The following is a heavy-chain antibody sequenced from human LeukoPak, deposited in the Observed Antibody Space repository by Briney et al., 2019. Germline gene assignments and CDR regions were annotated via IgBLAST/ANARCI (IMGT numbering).Heavy chain of an antibody. V-gene: IGHV1-69*02. D-gene: IGHD2-21*01. Sequence: GSSVKVSCKASGGTFSSYTNSWVRKAPGQGLEWMGRIIPILGIANYAQKFQGRVTITADKSTSTSYMELSSLRSEDTAVYYCARSHIVVVIAIRDDAFDIWGQGTMVTVSS. CDR1: GGTFSSYT. J-gene: IGHJ3*02. CDR2: IIPILGIA. CDR3: ARSHIVVVIAIRDDAFDI.